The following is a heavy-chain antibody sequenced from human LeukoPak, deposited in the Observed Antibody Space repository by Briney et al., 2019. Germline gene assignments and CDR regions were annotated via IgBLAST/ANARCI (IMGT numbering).Heavy chain of an antibody. Sequence: ASVKVSCKASGYTFTSYYMHWVRQAPGQGLEWMGIINPSGGSTSYAQKFQGRVTMTRDTSTSTVYMELSRLRSDDTAVYYCAREATGYMGHRYMDVWGKGTTVTISS. CDR1: GYTFTSYY. J-gene: IGHJ6*03. CDR3: AREATGYMGHRYMDV. CDR2: INPSGGST. D-gene: IGHD3-9*01. V-gene: IGHV1-46*01.